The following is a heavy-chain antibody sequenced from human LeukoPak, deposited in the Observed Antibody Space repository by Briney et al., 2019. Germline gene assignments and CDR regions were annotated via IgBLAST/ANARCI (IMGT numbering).Heavy chain of an antibody. J-gene: IGHJ4*02. CDR2: IKQDGSEK. Sequence: PGGSLRLSCVGYGYSFSTYSMSWVRQAPGKGLEWVANIKQDGSEKYYVDSVKGRFTISRDNAKNSLYLQMNSLRAEDTAVYYCARDYYGCSSTSCYRMQGYWGQGTLVTVSS. V-gene: IGHV3-7*01. CDR1: GYSFSTYS. CDR3: ARDYYGCSSTSCYRMQGY. D-gene: IGHD2-2*01.